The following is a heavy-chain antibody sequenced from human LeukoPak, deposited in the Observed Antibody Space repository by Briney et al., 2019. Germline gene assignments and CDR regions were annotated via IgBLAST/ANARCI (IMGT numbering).Heavy chain of an antibody. CDR3: AKDPPSVVANAFHI. CDR1: GFTFSSGV. J-gene: IGHJ3*02. CDR2: ISGSGGTT. D-gene: IGHD5-12*01. V-gene: IGHV3-23*01. Sequence: GGSLRLSCAASGFTFSSGVMTWVRQAPGKGREWGSTISGSGGTTYYADSVKGRFTISRENSKNTLYLEMESPRADDTAVYSCAKDPPSVVANAFHIWGQGTMVTVSS.